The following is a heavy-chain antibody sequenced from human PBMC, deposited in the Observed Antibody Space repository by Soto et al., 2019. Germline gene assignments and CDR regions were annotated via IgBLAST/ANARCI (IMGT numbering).Heavy chain of an antibody. J-gene: IGHJ4*02. CDR1: GYSFSSYR. V-gene: IGHV5-51*01. CDR3: ARSGSGSFLADF. Sequence: GQSPKRSGTGSGYSFSSYRWGWVRQPTGKGLEWMGIIYPGESDTRYSPSFQGQITISADKSISTAYLRWSSLKASDTAIYYCARSGSGSFLADFWGQGTLVTVSS. D-gene: IGHD3-10*01. CDR2: IYPGESDT.